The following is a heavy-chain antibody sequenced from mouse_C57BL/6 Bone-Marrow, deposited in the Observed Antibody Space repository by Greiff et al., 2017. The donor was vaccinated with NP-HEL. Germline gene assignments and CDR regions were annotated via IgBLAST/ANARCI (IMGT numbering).Heavy chain of an antibody. J-gene: IGHJ4*01. V-gene: IGHV1-15*01. D-gene: IGHD1-1*01. CDR3: TRYPITTVVARMELYAMDY. CDR2: IDPETGGT. Sequence: QVQLQQSGAELVRPGASVTLSCKASGYTFTDYEMHWVKQTPVHGLEWIGAIDPETGGTAYNQKFKGKAILTADKSSSTAYMELRSLTSEDYAVYYCTRYPITTVVARMELYAMDYWGQGTSVTVSS. CDR1: GYTFTDYE.